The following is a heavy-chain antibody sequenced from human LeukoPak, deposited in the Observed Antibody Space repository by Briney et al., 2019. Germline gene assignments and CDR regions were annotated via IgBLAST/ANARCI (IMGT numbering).Heavy chain of an antibody. V-gene: IGHV1-46*01. J-gene: IGHJ3*02. D-gene: IGHD2-21*02. Sequence: GASVKVSCKASGYTFTSYYMHWVRQAPGQGLEWMGIINPSGGSTSYAQKFQGRVTMTRDMSTSIVYMELSSLRSGDTAMYFCVRAKPVVVTTYPFRTHDAFDIWGQGTMVTVSS. CDR2: INPSGGST. CDR1: GYTFTSYY. CDR3: VRAKPVVVTTYPFRTHDAFDI.